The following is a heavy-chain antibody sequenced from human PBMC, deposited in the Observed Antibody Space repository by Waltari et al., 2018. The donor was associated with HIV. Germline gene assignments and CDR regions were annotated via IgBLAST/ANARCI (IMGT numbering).Heavy chain of an antibody. CDR3: TVWFGTVRDWFYP. D-gene: IGHD3-10*01. CDR2: IRREAYGGTT. V-gene: IGHV3-49*03. J-gene: IGHJ5*02. Sequence: VQLVESGGGLVQPGRSLRLSCTASGFTFGDYAMCWFRQAPGKWVVWVSCIRREAYGGTTEYAASVKGGFTMSRDDSKSIAYLQMTRLKTEVTAVYYCTVWFGTVRDWFYPWGQGTLVTVSS. CDR1: GFTFGDYA.